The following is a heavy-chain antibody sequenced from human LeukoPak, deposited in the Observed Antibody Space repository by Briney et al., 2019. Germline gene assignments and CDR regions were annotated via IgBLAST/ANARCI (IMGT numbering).Heavy chain of an antibody. V-gene: IGHV3-48*03. CDR3: ARGWAGNY. D-gene: IGHD6-19*01. CDR1: GFTFSNYE. J-gene: IGHJ4*02. Sequence: GGSLRLSCAASGFTFSNYEMKWVRQAPGEGLEWVSYIGSSGTLMYYADSVKGRFTISRDNAKNSLYLQMNSLRAEDTAVYYCARGWAGNYWGQGTLVTVSS. CDR2: IGSSGTLM.